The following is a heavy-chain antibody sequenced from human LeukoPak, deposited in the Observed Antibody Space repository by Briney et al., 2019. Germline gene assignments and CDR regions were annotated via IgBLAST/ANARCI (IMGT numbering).Heavy chain of an antibody. V-gene: IGHV3-30-3*01. CDR1: GFTFSSYA. J-gene: IGHJ4*02. CDR3: TKFSLRGTYSFDH. CDR2: ISYDGSNK. Sequence: PGGSLRLSCAASGFTFSSYAMHWVRQAPGKGLEWVAVISYDGSNKYYADSVKGRFTISRDNSKNTLFLQINSLRVEDTALYYCTKFSLRGTYSFDHWGQGTLVTVSS. D-gene: IGHD1-26*01.